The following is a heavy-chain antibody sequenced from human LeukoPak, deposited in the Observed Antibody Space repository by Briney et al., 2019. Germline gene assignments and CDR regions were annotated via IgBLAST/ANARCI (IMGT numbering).Heavy chain of an antibody. D-gene: IGHD3-3*01. Sequence: ASVKVSCKASGGTFSSYAISWVRQAPGQGLEWMGGIIPIFGTANYAQKFQGRVTITTDESTSTAYMELSSLRSEDTAVYYCACSPTIYDFWSGYAFDIWGQGTMVTVSS. J-gene: IGHJ3*02. CDR1: GGTFSSYA. V-gene: IGHV1-69*05. CDR2: IIPIFGTA. CDR3: ACSPTIYDFWSGYAFDI.